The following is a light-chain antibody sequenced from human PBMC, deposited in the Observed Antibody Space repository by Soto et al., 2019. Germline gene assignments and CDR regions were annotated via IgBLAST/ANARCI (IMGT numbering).Light chain of an antibody. CDR3: CSYTSSSTPFV. Sequence: QSALTQPASVSGSPGQSITISCTGTSSDVGGYNYVSWYQQHPGEAPKLMIYDVSNRPSGVSNRFSGSKSGNTASLTISGLQAEDEADYYCCSYTSSSTPFVFGTGTKVTVL. V-gene: IGLV2-14*01. J-gene: IGLJ1*01. CDR1: SSDVGGYNY. CDR2: DVS.